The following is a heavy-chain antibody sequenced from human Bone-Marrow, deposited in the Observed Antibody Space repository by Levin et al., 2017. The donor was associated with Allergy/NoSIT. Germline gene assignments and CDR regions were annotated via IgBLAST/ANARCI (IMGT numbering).Heavy chain of an antibody. J-gene: IGHJ6*02. CDR2: ISSGSSSI. V-gene: IGHV3-48*04. CDR3: ARLPTFFGVTSVSPEYFHYGMDV. Sequence: GESLKISCAASGFTFHTYSMNWVRQAPGKGLEWLSYISSGSSSIFYADSVEGRFPISRDNAKSVLYLQMDSLRADDSSIYYFARLPTFFGVTSVSPEYFHYGMDVWGRGTTVTVSS. D-gene: IGHD3-3*01. CDR1: GFTFHTYS.